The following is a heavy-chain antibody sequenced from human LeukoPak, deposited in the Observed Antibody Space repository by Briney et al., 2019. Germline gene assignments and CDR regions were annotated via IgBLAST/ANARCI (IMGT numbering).Heavy chain of an antibody. D-gene: IGHD6-13*01. Sequence: GASVKVSCKASGYTFTSYYIHWVRQAPGQGLEWMGVIKPSGGSTSYPQKFQGRVTMTTDTSTSTAYMELRSLRSDDTAVYYCAAGYSSSWFVGFDYWGQGTLVTVSS. CDR2: IKPSGGST. CDR3: AAGYSSSWFVGFDY. CDR1: GYTFTSYY. J-gene: IGHJ4*02. V-gene: IGHV1-46*01.